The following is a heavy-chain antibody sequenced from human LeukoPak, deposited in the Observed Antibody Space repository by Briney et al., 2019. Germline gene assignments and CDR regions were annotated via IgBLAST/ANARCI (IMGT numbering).Heavy chain of an antibody. CDR1: GGSISSGGYY. V-gene: IGHV4-31*03. Sequence: NPSETLSLTCTVSGGSISSGGYYWSWIRQHPGKGLEWIGYIYYSGSTYYNPSLKSRVTISVDTSKNQFSQKLSSVTAADTAVYYCARASAVVTIGGEYYFDYWGQGTLVTVSS. D-gene: IGHD4-23*01. CDR3: ARASAVVTIGGEYYFDY. CDR2: IYYSGST. J-gene: IGHJ4*02.